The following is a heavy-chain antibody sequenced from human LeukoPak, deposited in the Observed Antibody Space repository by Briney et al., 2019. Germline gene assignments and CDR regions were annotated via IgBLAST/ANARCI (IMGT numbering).Heavy chain of an antibody. CDR2: IRSKASSYAT. D-gene: IGHD1-26*01. CDR1: GFTFSGSA. CDR3: TSGSPYYFDY. Sequence: GGSLRLSCAASGFTFSGSAMHWVRQASGKGLEWVGRIRSKASSYATAYAASVKGRFTISRDDSKNTAYLQMNSLKTEDTAVYYCTSGSPYYFDYWGQGTLVTVSS. J-gene: IGHJ4*02. V-gene: IGHV3-73*01.